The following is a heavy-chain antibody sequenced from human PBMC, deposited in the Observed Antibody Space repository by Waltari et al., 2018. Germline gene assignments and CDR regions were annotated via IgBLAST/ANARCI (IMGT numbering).Heavy chain of an antibody. CDR2: ISSSSNKR. J-gene: IGHJ4*02. CDR1: GFTFSSHS. D-gene: IGHD3-3*02. Sequence: EVQLVESGGGLVKPGGSLRPSWAASGFTFSSHSMNWVRQAPGKGLGWVLSISSSSNKRYYADSVKGRFTISRDNAKNSLYLQMNSLRADDTAVYYCARDSSILDYWGQGTLVTVSS. V-gene: IGHV3-21*01. CDR3: ARDSSILDY.